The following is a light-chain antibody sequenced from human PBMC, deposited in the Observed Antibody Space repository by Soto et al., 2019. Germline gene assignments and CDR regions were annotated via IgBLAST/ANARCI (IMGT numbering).Light chain of an antibody. V-gene: IGLV1-40*01. CDR2: GNS. J-gene: IGLJ1*01. CDR1: SSNIGAGYD. Sequence: QSVLTQPPSVSGAPGQRVTISCTGSSSNIGAGYDVQWYQQLPGTAPKLLMYGNSNRPSGVPDRFSGSKSGTSASLAITGLQAEDEADYYCQSYDSSLSGVFGAGTKVTVL. CDR3: QSYDSSLSGV.